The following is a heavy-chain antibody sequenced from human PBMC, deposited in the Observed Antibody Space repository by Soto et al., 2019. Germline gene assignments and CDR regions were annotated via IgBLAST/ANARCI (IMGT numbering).Heavy chain of an antibody. J-gene: IGHJ4*02. V-gene: IGHV3-23*01. D-gene: IGHD5-18*01. CDR3: ARASHSDGSGIRDY. CDR1: GFPFSNYY. Sequence: GGSLRLSCVASGFPFSNYYMDWVRQAPGKELERVAAISGSEDSIHYADSVKGRFTISRDNSKNTLYLQMNSLRAEDTAVYYCARASHSDGSGIRDYWGQGTLVTVS. CDR2: ISGSEDSI.